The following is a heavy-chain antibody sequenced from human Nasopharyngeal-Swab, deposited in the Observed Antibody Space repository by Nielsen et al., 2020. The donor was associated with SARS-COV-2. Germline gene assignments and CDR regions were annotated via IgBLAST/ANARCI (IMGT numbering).Heavy chain of an antibody. D-gene: IGHD6-19*01. V-gene: IGHV3-13*01. J-gene: IGHJ2*01. CDR3: ARTGAGTPYWYFDL. CDR2: IGTAGDT. Sequence: GESLKISCAASGFTFSSYDMHWVRQATGKGLEWVSAIGTAGDTYYPGSVKGRLTISRENAKNSLYLQMNSLRAGDTAVYYCARTGAGTPYWYFDLWGRGTLVTVSS. CDR1: GFTFSSYD.